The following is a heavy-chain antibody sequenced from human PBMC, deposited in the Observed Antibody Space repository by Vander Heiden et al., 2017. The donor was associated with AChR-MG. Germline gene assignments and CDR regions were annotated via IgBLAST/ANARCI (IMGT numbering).Heavy chain of an antibody. V-gene: IGHV3-53*02. CDR3: ARNSGYAKYYFDY. Sequence: EVQLVETGGGLIQPGGSLRLSCAASGFTVSINYMSWVRQAPGKGLEWVSVIYSGGSTYYADSVKGRFTISRDNSKNTLYLQMNSLRAEDTAVYYCARNSGYAKYYFDYWGQGTLVTVSS. CDR2: IYSGGST. J-gene: IGHJ4*02. D-gene: IGHD5-12*01. CDR1: GFTVSINY.